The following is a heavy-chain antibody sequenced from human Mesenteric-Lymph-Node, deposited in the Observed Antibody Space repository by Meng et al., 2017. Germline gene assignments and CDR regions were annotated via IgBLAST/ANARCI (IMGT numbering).Heavy chain of an antibody. Sequence: GESLKISCKASGYTFSRYWIAWVRQMPGKGLEWMGTIYPDDSDIRYSPSFQGQVTISADKSINTAYLHWRSLKASDTAMYYCARRGLPQGIIRKGGEGVDLWGQGSQVTVSS. D-gene: IGHD3-10*01. CDR1: GYTFSRYW. CDR3: ARRGLPQGIIRKGGEGVDL. V-gene: IGHV5-51*01. CDR2: IYPDDSDI. J-gene: IGHJ5*02.